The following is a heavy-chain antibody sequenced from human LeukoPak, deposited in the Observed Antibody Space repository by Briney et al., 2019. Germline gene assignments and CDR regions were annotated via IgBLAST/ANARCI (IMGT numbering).Heavy chain of an antibody. V-gene: IGHV3-30*01. CDR2: ISYDGSNK. Sequence: GRSLRLSCAASGFTFSSYAMHWVRQAPGKGLEWVAVISYDGSNKYYADSVKGRFTISRDNSKNTLYLQMNSLRAEDTAVYYCAITLLYCSSTSCSDYWGQGTLVTVSS. J-gene: IGHJ4*02. CDR1: GFTFSSYA. CDR3: AITLLYCSSTSCSDY. D-gene: IGHD2-2*01.